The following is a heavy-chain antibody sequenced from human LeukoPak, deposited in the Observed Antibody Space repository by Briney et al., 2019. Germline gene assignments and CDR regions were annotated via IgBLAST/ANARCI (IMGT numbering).Heavy chain of an antibody. CDR1: GGSISSGGYY. J-gene: IGHJ5*02. CDR2: IYYSGST. D-gene: IGHD3-10*01. Sequence: SETLSLTCTVSGGSISSGGYYWSWIRQHPGKGLEWIGYIYYSGSTYYNPSLKSRVTISVVTSKNQFSLKLSSVTAADTAVYYCARVAAYYGSGSYRWFDPWGQGTLVTVSS. CDR3: ARVAAYYGSGSYRWFDP. V-gene: IGHV4-31*03.